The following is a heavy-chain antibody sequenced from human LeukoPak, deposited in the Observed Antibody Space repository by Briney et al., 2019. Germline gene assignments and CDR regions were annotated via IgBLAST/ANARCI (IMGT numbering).Heavy chain of an antibody. CDR2: ISNGNT. D-gene: IGHD5-18*01. CDR3: ARDKAHSYGRYFDL. J-gene: IGHJ4*02. V-gene: IGHV4-59*01. Sequence: SETLSLTCSVAGVSISTYYWNWIRQTPGKGLEWIGHISNGNTDYNPSLKSPVTISVDTTKNQFSLKLTSVTAADTAVYYCARDKAHSYGRYFDLWGRGALVIVSS. CDR1: GVSISTYY.